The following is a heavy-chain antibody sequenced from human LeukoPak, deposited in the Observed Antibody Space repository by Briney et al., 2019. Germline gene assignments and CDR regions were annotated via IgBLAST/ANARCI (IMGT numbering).Heavy chain of an antibody. Sequence: SETLSLTCTVSGGSISSYYWSWIRQPAGKGLEWIGRIYTSGSTNYNPSLKSRVTMSVDTSKNQFSLKLSSVTAADTAVYCCARVLLYYYDSSGYQNNWFDPWGQGTLVTVSS. V-gene: IGHV4-4*07. J-gene: IGHJ5*02. CDR1: GGSISSYY. D-gene: IGHD3-22*01. CDR3: ARVLLYYYDSSGYQNNWFDP. CDR2: IYTSGST.